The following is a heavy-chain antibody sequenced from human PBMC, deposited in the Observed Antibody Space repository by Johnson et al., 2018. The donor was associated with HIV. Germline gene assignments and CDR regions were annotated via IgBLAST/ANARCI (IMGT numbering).Heavy chain of an antibody. J-gene: IGHJ3*02. CDR1: RFTFTNYA. CDR3: ARVAGYGDYGDAFDI. Sequence: QVQLVESGGGVVQPGRSLRLSCAASRFTFTNYAMHWVRQAPGKGLEWVAVISYDGSNKYYADSVKVRFTISRDNAKNSLYLQMNSLRAEDTAVYYCARVAGYGDYGDAFDIWGQGTMVTVSS. V-gene: IGHV3-30-3*01. CDR2: ISYDGSNK. D-gene: IGHD4-17*01.